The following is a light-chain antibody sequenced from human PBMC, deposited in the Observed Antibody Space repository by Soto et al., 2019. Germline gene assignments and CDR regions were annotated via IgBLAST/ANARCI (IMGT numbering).Light chain of an antibody. CDR1: QSISSW. CDR3: QQYKAYPWT. Sequence: DIQMTQSPSTLSASVGVRVTITCRASQSISSWLAWYQQKPGKAPKLLMYDASSLDSGVPSRFSGSGSGTEFTLTISSLQPDDFATYYCQQYKAYPWTFGQGTKVEIK. V-gene: IGKV1-5*01. CDR2: DAS. J-gene: IGKJ1*01.